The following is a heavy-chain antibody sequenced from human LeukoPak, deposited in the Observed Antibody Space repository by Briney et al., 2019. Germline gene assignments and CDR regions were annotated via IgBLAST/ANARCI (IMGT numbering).Heavy chain of an antibody. Sequence: SETLSLTCAVSGASISNSNWLSWVRQPPGKGLEWIGEIYHSGSTNYNPSLKSRVTISVDNSKNQFSLKMSSMTAAATAVYYCARAGWYTLDNWGQGTLVTVSS. CDR2: IYHSGST. CDR3: ARAGWYTLDN. D-gene: IGHD2-15*01. V-gene: IGHV4-4*02. CDR1: GASISNSNW. J-gene: IGHJ4*02.